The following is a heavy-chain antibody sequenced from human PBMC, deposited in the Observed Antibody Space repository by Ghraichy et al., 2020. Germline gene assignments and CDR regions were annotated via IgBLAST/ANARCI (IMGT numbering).Heavy chain of an antibody. CDR3: AKDLSTYGITIFGPLEASPN. V-gene: IGHV3-23*01. CDR1: GLTFSSYT. Sequence: GGSLRLSCAASGLTFSSYTMSWVRQAPGKGLEWVSLISNSGGSTYYTDSVKGRFTISRDNSKNTLYLQMNSLRAEDTAVYYCAKDLSTYGITIFGPLEASPNWGQGTLVTVSS. D-gene: IGHD3-3*01. CDR2: ISNSGGST. J-gene: IGHJ4*02.